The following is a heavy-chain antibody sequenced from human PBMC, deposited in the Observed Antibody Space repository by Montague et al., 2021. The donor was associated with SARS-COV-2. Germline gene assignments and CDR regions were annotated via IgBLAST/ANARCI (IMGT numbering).Heavy chain of an antibody. D-gene: IGHD3-10*01. V-gene: IGHV4-34*01. CDR1: GGSFSTYS. J-gene: IGHJ6*03. CDR2: INHGGST. Sequence: SETLSLTCAVSGGSFSTYSWNWIRQPPGKGLEWIGEINHGGSTNYNPSLKSRVTISVDTSKNQFSLKLTSVAAADTAVYYCARLGDGVVPSPILGVGPYYSYYYMDVRGKGTTVTVSS. CDR3: ARLGDGVVPSPILGVGPYYSYYYMDV.